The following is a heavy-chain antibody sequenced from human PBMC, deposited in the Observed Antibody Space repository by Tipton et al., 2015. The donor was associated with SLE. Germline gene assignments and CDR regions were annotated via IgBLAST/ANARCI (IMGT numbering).Heavy chain of an antibody. D-gene: IGHD6-19*01. CDR2: IYYSGST. Sequence: TLSLTCTVSGGSISSSSYYWGWIRQPPGKGLEWIGSIYYSGSTYYNPSLKSRVTISVDTSKNQFSLKLSSVTAADTAAYYCARHEVAVAGKGDWYFDLWGRGTLVTVSS. CDR1: GGSISSSSYY. V-gene: IGHV4-39*07. J-gene: IGHJ2*01. CDR3: ARHEVAVAGKGDWYFDL.